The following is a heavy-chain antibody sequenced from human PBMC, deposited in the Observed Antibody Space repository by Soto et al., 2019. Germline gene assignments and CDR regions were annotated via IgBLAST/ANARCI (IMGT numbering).Heavy chain of an antibody. V-gene: IGHV4-59*01. CDR2: IYYSGST. J-gene: IGHJ3*02. D-gene: IGHD1-26*01. Sequence: QVQLQESGPGLVKPSETLSLTCTVSGGSISSYYWSWIRQPPGKGLEWIGFIYYSGSTNYHPSLRSRAPLSVDMSKNQQSLRLSSVTAADTALYYCAGRLPLATTTGDGFDIWGQGTMVTVSS. CDR3: AGRLPLATTTGDGFDI. CDR1: GGSISSYY.